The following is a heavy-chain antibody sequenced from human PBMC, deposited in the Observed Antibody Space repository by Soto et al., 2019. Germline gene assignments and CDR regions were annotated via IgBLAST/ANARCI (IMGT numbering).Heavy chain of an antibody. CDR3: AREFRYCSNNSCYLPAATPNWFDP. V-gene: IGHV1-3*01. CDR2: INAGNGNT. CDR1: GYTFTSYA. J-gene: IGHJ5*02. Sequence: GASVKVSCKASGYTFTSYAMHWVRQAPGQRLEWMGWINAGNGNTKYSQKFQGRVTITRDTSASTAYMELSSLRSEDTAVYYCAREFRYCSNNSCYLPAATPNWFDPWGQGTLVTVSS. D-gene: IGHD2-2*01.